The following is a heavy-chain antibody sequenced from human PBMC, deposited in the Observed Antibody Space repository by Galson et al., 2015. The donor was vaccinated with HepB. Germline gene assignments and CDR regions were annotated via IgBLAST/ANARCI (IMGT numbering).Heavy chain of an antibody. CDR2: IYYSGST. J-gene: IGHJ4*02. D-gene: IGHD5-18*01. V-gene: IGHV4-31*03. CDR3: ARVQYSYGYTFDY. Sequence: TLSLTCTVSGGSISSGGYYWSWIRQHPGKGLEWIGYIYYSGSTNYNPSLKSRVTISVDKSKNQFSLKLSSVTAADTAVYYCARVQYSYGYTFDYWGQGTLVTVSS. CDR1: GGSISSGGYY.